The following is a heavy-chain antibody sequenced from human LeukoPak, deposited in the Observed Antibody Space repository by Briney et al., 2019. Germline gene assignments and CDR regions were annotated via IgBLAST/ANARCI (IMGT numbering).Heavy chain of an antibody. CDR1: GGSISSGGYY. Sequence: PSQTLSLTCTVSGGSISSGGYYWSWIRQHPGKGLEWIGYIYYSGSTYYNPSLKSRVTISVDTSKNQFSLKVSSVTAADTAVYYCARHVSKIVVVPATTTRTYYYYYMDVWGKGTTLTVSS. V-gene: IGHV4-31*03. D-gene: IGHD2-2*01. CDR2: IYYSGST. J-gene: IGHJ6*03. CDR3: ARHVSKIVVVPATTTRTYYYYYMDV.